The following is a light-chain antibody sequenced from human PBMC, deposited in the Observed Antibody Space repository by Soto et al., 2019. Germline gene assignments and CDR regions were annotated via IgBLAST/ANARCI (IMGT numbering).Light chain of an antibody. J-gene: IGKJ4*01. V-gene: IGKV3-11*01. Sequence: EFVLTQSPATLSLSPGERATLSCRASQSVSSYLAWYQQKPGQAPRLLIYDASNRATGIPARFSGTGSGTDFTLTINNLEPEDFAVYYCQQRRNWPLTFGGGTKVDI. CDR2: DAS. CDR3: QQRRNWPLT. CDR1: QSVSSY.